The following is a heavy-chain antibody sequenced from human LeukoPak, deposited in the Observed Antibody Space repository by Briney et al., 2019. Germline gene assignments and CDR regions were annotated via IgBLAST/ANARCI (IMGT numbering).Heavy chain of an antibody. J-gene: IGHJ4*02. CDR1: GGSFSGYY. CDR2: INHSGST. V-gene: IGHV4-34*01. D-gene: IGHD1-1*01. Sequence: TTSETLCLTCAVYGGSFSGYYWSWIRQPPGKGLEWIGEINHSGSTNYNPSLKSRVTISVDTSKNQFSLKLSSVTAADTAVYYCASLYIWGQGTLVTVSS. CDR3: ASLYI.